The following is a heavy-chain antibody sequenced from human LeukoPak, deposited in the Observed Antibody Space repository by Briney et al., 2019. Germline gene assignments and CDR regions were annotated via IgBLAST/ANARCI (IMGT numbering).Heavy chain of an antibody. J-gene: IGHJ4*02. CDR2: ISGSGDST. CDR1: GFTFSSFA. V-gene: IGHV3-23*01. D-gene: IGHD6-19*01. Sequence: PGGSLRLSCAASGFTFSSFAMNWVRQAPGKGLAWVSAISGSGDSTYYADSVKGRFTISRDDSKNTLYLQMNSLRAEDTAVYYCAKGTEWLVRGIDYWGQGTLVTVSS. CDR3: AKGTEWLVRGIDY.